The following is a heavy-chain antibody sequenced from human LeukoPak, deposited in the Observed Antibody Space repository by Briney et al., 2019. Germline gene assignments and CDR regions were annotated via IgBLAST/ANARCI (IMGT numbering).Heavy chain of an antibody. Sequence: GGSLRLSCAASGFTFSSYEMNWVRQAPGKGLEGVSYISSSGSTIYYADSVKGRFTISRDNAKNSLYLQMNSLRAEDTAVYYCARAYSESYGLGYYYMDVWGKGTTVTVSS. J-gene: IGHJ6*03. CDR3: ARAYSESYGLGYYYMDV. CDR1: GFTFSSYE. D-gene: IGHD1-26*01. V-gene: IGHV3-48*03. CDR2: ISSSGSTI.